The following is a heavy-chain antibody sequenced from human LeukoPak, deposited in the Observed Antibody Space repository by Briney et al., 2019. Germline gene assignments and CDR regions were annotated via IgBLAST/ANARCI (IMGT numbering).Heavy chain of an antibody. Sequence: GGSLRLSCTASGFTFGDYAMTWVRQAPGKGLECVGFIRSKAYGGTTEYAASVKGRFTISRDDSQSIAYLQMNSLKTEDTAVYYCTRAYADYDYYGMDVWGQGTTVTVSS. J-gene: IGHJ6*02. CDR2: IRSKAYGGTT. D-gene: IGHD2-8*01. CDR1: GFTFGDYA. V-gene: IGHV3-49*04. CDR3: TRAYADYDYYGMDV.